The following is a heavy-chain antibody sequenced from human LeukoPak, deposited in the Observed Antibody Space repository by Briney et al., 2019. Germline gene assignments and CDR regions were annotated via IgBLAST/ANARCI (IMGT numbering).Heavy chain of an antibody. CDR1: GFTFDDYA. D-gene: IGHD3-16*01. CDR3: ANGRRFGFFDY. V-gene: IGHV3-9*01. Sequence: GGSLRLSCAASGFTFDDYAMHWVRQAPGKGLEWVSGISWNSGSIGYADSVKGRFTISRDNAKNSLYLQMNSLRAEDTALYYCANGRRFGFFDYWGQGTLVTVSS. CDR2: ISWNSGSI. J-gene: IGHJ4*02.